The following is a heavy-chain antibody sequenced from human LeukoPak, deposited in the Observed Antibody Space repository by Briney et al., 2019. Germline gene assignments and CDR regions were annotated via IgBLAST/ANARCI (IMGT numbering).Heavy chain of an antibody. CDR2: INWNGGST. D-gene: IGHD3-3*01. CDR1: GFTFDDYG. J-gene: IGHJ3*02. V-gene: IGHV3-20*04. CDR3: ARGSRFGVVERDAFDI. Sequence: GGSLRPSCAASGFTFDDYGMSWVRQAPGKGLEWVSGINWNGGSTGYADSVKGRFTISRDNAKNSLYLQMNSLRAEDTAVYYCARGSRFGVVERDAFDIWGQGTMVTVSS.